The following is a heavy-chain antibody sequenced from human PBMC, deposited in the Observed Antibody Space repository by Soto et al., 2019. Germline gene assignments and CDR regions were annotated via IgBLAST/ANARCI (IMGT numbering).Heavy chain of an antibody. V-gene: IGHV4-34*01. CDR2: INHSGST. D-gene: IGHD5-12*01. Sequence: SETLSLTCAVYGGSFSGYYWSWIRQPPGKGLEWIGEINHSGSTNYNPSLKSRVTISVDTSKNQFSLKLSSVTAADTAVYYCARGGGRWSGYSYYYYYGMDVWGQRTTVTVTS. CDR1: GGSFSGYY. CDR3: ARGGGRWSGYSYYYYYGMDV. J-gene: IGHJ6*02.